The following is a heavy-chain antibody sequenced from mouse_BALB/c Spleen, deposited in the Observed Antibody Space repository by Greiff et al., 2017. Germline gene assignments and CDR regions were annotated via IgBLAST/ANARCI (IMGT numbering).Heavy chain of an antibody. CDR3: ARLEGYDWYFDV. CDR1: GFTFSSYT. J-gene: IGHJ1*01. Sequence: EVKLLESGGGLVQPGGSLKLSCAASGFTFSSYTKSWVRQTPEKRLEWVAYISNGGGSTYYPDTVKGRFTISRDNAKNTLYLQMSSLKSEDTAMYYCARLEGYDWYFDVWGAGTTVTVSS. CDR2: ISNGGGST. D-gene: IGHD2-14*01. V-gene: IGHV5-12-2*01.